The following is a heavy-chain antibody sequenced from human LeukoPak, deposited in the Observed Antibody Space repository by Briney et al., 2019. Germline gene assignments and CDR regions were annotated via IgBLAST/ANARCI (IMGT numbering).Heavy chain of an antibody. CDR3: ARDGGWPGYFDI. V-gene: IGHV3-53*01. J-gene: IGHJ3*02. CDR1: GFTVSNHH. Sequence: GGSLRLSCGASGFTVSNHHMSWVRRTPGKGLEWVSVIFSGGNTYYTDSVKGRFTISRDNSKNTLYLQVNRLRAEDTAVYYCARDGGWPGYFDIWGQGTMVTVSS. CDR2: IFSGGNT. D-gene: IGHD3-16*01.